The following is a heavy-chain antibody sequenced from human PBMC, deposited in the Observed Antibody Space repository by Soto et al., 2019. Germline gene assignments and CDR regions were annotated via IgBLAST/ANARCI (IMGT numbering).Heavy chain of an antibody. D-gene: IGHD6-6*01. CDR3: ASSSYYYYGMDV. CDR2: MNPNSGNT. V-gene: IGHV1-8*01. Sequence: ASVKVSCKASGYTFTIYDINWVRQATGQGLEWMGWMNPNSGNTGYAQKFQGRVTMTRNTSISTAYMELSSLRSEDTAVYYCASSSYYYYGMDVWGQGTTVTVSS. CDR1: GYTFTIYD. J-gene: IGHJ6*02.